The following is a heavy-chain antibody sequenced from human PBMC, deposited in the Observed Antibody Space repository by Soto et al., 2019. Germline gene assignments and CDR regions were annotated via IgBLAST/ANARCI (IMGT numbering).Heavy chain of an antibody. J-gene: IGHJ4*02. D-gene: IGHD3-3*01. V-gene: IGHV3-7*01. Sequence: GGSLRLSCAASGFTFSRYWLSWFRQAQGKGLEWVANIKQDGSEKYYVDSVKGRFTISRDNAKNSLYLQMNSLRAEDTAVYYCASPTIFGVVIAPFDYWGQGTLVTVPS. CDR2: IKQDGSEK. CDR1: GFTFSRYW. CDR3: ASPTIFGVVIAPFDY.